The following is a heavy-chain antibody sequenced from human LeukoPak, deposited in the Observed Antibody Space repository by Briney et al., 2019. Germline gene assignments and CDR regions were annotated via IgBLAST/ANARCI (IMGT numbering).Heavy chain of an antibody. V-gene: IGHV4-34*01. D-gene: IGHD4-17*01. Sequence: SETLSLTCAVYGGSFSGYYWGWIRQPPGKGLEWIGEINHSGSTNYNPSLKSRVTISVDTSKNQFSLKLSSVTAADTAVYYCAVHDYGRRGDYWGQGTLVTVSS. CDR2: INHSGST. CDR1: GGSFSGYY. CDR3: AVHDYGRRGDY. J-gene: IGHJ4*02.